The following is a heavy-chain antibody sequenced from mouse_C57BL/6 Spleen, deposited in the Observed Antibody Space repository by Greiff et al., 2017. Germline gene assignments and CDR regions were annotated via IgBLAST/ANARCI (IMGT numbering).Heavy chain of an antibody. V-gene: IGHV1-9*01. CDR1: GYTFTGYW. D-gene: IGHD4-1*01. CDR2: ILPGSGRT. J-gene: IGHJ2*01. CDR3: ARAEGLGRDY. Sequence: QVQLQQSGAELMKPGASVTLSCTATGYTFTGYWIEWVKQRPGHGLEWIGEILPGSGRTNYNEKFKGKATFKADKSSHTAYMQLSSQTTEDATIYYAARAEGLGRDYWGQGTTLTVSS.